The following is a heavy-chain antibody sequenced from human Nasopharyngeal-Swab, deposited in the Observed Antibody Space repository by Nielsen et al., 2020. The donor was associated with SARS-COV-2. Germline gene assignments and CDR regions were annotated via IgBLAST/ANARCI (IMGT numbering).Heavy chain of an antibody. J-gene: IGHJ4*02. D-gene: IGHD3-22*01. CDR3: ALLYDSTKAPFDY. CDR1: GFTFSSYG. Sequence: GESLKISCAASGFTFSSYGMHWVRQAPGKGLEWVAIISYDGSNKYYADSVKGRFTISRDNSKNTLYLQTNSLRAEDTAVYYCALLYDSTKAPFDYWGQGTLVTVSS. V-gene: IGHV3-30*03. CDR2: ISYDGSNK.